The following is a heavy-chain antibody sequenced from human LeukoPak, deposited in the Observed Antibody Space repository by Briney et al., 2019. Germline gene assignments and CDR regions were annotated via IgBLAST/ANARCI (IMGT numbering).Heavy chain of an antibody. CDR1: GFTFSSYG. J-gene: IGHJ4*02. Sequence: GGSLRLSCAASGFTFSSYGMHWVRQAPGKGLEWVAFIRYDGSNKYYADSVKGRFTMSRDNSKNTLYLQMNSLRAEDTAVYYCARRAGAYSHPYDYWGQGTLVTVSS. D-gene: IGHD4/OR15-4a*01. CDR3: ARRAGAYSHPYDY. V-gene: IGHV3-30*02. CDR2: IRYDGSNK.